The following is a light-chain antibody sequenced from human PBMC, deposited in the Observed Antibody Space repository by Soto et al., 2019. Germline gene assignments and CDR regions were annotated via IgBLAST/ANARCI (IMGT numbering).Light chain of an antibody. CDR2: DVS. V-gene: IGLV2-11*01. CDR1: SSDVGGYNY. J-gene: IGLJ1*01. Sequence: QSALTQPRSVFGSPGQSVTISCTGTSSDVGGYNYVSWYQQHPGKAPKLMIYDVSKRPSGVPDRFSGFKSGNTASLTISGLQAEDEADYYCCSYAGSFSYVFGTGTKLTVL. CDR3: CSYAGSFSYV.